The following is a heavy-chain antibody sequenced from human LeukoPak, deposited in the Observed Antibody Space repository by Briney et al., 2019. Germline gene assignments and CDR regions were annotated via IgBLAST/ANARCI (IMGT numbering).Heavy chain of an antibody. CDR1: GFTFSSYW. Sequence: PGGSLRLSCAASGFTFSSYWMSWVRQAPGKGLEWVADIKQDGSEKYYVDSVKGRFTISRDNAKKSLYQQMNSLRAEDTAVYYCARDGYVRVYYFDYWGQGTLVTVSS. CDR3: ARDGYVRVYYFDY. J-gene: IGHJ4*02. CDR2: IKQDGSEK. V-gene: IGHV3-7*01. D-gene: IGHD5-18*01.